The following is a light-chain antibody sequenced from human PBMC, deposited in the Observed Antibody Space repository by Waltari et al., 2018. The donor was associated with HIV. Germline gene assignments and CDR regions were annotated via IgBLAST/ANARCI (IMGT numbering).Light chain of an antibody. CDR2: KDS. CDR3: QSTDRSGSNII. J-gene: IGLJ2*01. Sequence: SYELTQPPSLSVSPGQTARITCSGDALSMQYGYWYQQQPGQAPVLVIYKDSERSSGNPVRLSGASSGTTVTLTISGAQAEDEAAYFCQSTDRSGSNIIFGGGTKLTVL. V-gene: IGLV3-25*03. CDR1: ALSMQY.